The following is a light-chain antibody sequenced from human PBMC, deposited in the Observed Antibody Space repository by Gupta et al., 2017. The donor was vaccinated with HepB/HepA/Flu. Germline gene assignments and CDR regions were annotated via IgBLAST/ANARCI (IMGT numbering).Light chain of an antibody. CDR1: QGISHF. Sequence: DIQMTQSPSSLSASIGDRVSITCQASQGISHFLTWYQQKPGQAPRVLIYDDSTLETGVSPNFSGSGSGTHLTFTITSLQTEDVATYYCQQYEAVPVTFGGGTKVDIK. CDR3: QQYEAVPVT. CDR2: DDS. J-gene: IGKJ4*01. V-gene: IGKV1-33*01.